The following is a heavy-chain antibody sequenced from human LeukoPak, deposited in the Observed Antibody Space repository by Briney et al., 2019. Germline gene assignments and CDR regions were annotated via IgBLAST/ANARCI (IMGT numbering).Heavy chain of an antibody. J-gene: IGHJ6*03. CDR3: TTGRPAVPHYYYYYMDV. CDR1: GFTFSNAW. V-gene: IGHV3-15*01. D-gene: IGHD1-1*01. Sequence: RTGGSLRLSCAASGFTFSNAWMSWVRQAPGKGLEWVGRIKSKTDGGTTDYAAPVKGRFTISRDDSKNTLYLQMNSLKTEDTAVYYCTTGRPAVPHYYYYYMDVWGKGTTVTVSS. CDR2: IKSKTDGGTT.